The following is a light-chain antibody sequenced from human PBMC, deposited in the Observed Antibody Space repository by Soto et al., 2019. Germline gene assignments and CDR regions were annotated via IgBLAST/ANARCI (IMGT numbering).Light chain of an antibody. CDR1: QNINTS. J-gene: IGKJ3*01. CDR3: QQSATAPFT. V-gene: IGKV1-39*01. CDR2: AAS. Sequence: DIQMTQSPSSLSASVGDRVTITCRASQNINTSLNWYQQNPGKDHKLLIFAASSLQSGVASRFSGSGARTDFTLTSSSLQPEDFATYYCQQSATAPFTLGPRTKVDIK.